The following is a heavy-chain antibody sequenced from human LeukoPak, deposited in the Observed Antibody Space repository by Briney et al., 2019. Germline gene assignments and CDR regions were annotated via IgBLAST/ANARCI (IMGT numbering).Heavy chain of an antibody. CDR3: ARANSGYYLGGFDY. CDR2: IYYSGST. J-gene: IGHJ4*02. CDR1: GVSINSYY. D-gene: IGHD5-12*01. V-gene: IGHV4-59*01. Sequence: SETLSLTCTVSGVSINSYYWSWIRQPPGKGLEWIGYIYYSGSTNYNPSLKSRVTISVDTSKNQFSLKLSSVTAADTAVYYCARANSGYYLGGFDYWGQGTLVTVSS.